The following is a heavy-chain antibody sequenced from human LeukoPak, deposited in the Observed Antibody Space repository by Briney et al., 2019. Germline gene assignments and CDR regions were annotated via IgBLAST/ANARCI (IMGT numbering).Heavy chain of an antibody. CDR2: ISYDGNIE. CDR3: ARDANYYDSSTYYDAFDV. CDR1: GFTFSDYT. D-gene: IGHD3-22*01. J-gene: IGHJ3*01. Sequence: GGSLRLSCAASGFTFSDYTVHWVRQAPGKGLEWVAVISYDGNIEYYADSVKGRFTISRDNAINSLYLQMNSLRAEDTAVYYCARDANYYDSSTYYDAFDVWGQGTMVTVSS. V-gene: IGHV3-30-3*01.